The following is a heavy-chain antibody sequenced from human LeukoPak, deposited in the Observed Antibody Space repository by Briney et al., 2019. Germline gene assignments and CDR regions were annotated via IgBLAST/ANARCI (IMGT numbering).Heavy chain of an antibody. Sequence: GGSLRLSCAASGFTFSTYWMSWVRQPPGKGLEWVANIKQDGSVKNYVDSVKGRFTISRDNAKNSLYLQMNSLRADDTAMYYCVRGGHGPDYWGQGTLVTVSS. CDR1: GFTFSTYW. V-gene: IGHV3-7*03. CDR3: VRGGHGPDY. CDR2: IKQDGSVK. J-gene: IGHJ4*02.